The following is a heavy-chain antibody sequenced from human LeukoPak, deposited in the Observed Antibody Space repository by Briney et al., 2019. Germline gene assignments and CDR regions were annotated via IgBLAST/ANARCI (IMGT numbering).Heavy chain of an antibody. Sequence: PSETLSLTCAVYGGSFSGYYWSWIRQPPGKGLEWIGEINHSGSTNYNPSLKSRVTISVDTSKNQFSLKLSSVTAADTAVYYCARRIIWLPYFDYWGQGTLVTVSS. V-gene: IGHV4-34*01. CDR1: GGSFSGYY. D-gene: IGHD2-15*01. J-gene: IGHJ4*02. CDR2: INHSGST. CDR3: ARRIIWLPYFDY.